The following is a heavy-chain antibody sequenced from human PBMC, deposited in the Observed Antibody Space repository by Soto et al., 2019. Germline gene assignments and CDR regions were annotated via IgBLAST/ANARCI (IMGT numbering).Heavy chain of an antibody. J-gene: IGHJ3*02. CDR2: ISAYNGNT. V-gene: IGHV1-18*01. D-gene: IGHD2-15*01. CDR1: GYTFTSYG. CDR3: ARDDGGYCSGGRCYDGFDAFDI. Sequence: ASVKVSCKASGYTFTSYGISWVRQAPGQGLEWTGWISAYNGNTNYAQKLQGRVTMTTDTSTSTAYMELRSLRSDDTAVYYCARDDGGYCSGGRCYDGFDAFDIWGQGTMVTV.